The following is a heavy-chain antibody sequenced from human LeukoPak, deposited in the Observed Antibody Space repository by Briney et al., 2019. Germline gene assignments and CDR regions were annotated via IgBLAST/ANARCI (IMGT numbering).Heavy chain of an antibody. J-gene: IGHJ4*02. CDR1: GFTFSDYY. V-gene: IGHV3-11*06. CDR3: ARVRLKTFDY. CDR2: VSSSSSYT. Sequence: PGGSLRLSCAASGFTFSDYYMSWIRQAPGKGLEWVSYVSSSSSYTNYADSVKGRFTISRDNAKNSLYPQMNSLRAEDTAVYYCARVRLKTFDYWGQGTLVTVSS.